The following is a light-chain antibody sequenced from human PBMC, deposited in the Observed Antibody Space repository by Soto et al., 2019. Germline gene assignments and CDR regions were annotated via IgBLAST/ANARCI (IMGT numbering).Light chain of an antibody. CDR1: STDVGDFNY. CDR3: SSYSRSTTHVV. J-gene: IGLJ2*01. V-gene: IGLV2-14*03. CDR2: DVT. Sequence: QSVLTQPASVSGSPGRSVTISCTGTSTDVGDFNYVSWYQHLPGRAPKLIIYDVTNRPSGISYRFSASKSGRTASLTISGLQAEDEADYYCSSYSRSTTHVVFGGGTTLTVL.